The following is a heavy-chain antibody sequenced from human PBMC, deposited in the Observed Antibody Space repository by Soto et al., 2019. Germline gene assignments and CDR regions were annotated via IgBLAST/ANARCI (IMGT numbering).Heavy chain of an antibody. CDR3: AKGRSYYYYYGVDV. J-gene: IGHJ6*02. Sequence: PGASLRLSCAASGFTVSSCAMGWVRQAPGKGLEWVSDIIDSGASTYYADSVKGRFTISRDNSKSTLYLQMNSLRAEDTALYYCAKGRSYYYYYGVDVWGQGTTVTVS. CDR1: GFTVSSCA. CDR2: IIDSGAST. V-gene: IGHV3-23*01.